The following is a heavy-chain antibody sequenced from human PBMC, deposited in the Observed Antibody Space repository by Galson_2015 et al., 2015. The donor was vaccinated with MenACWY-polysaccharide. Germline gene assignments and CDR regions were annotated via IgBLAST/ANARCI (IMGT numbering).Heavy chain of an antibody. CDR2: INPNSGGT. CDR3: ARGGSAYDYDY. CDR1: GYTFTDYY. D-gene: IGHD3-22*01. Sequence: VKVSCRASGYTFTDYYIHWVRQAPGQGLEWMGRINPNSGGTNFAQKFQDRVTMTRDTSISTAYMERSRLRSDDTALYYCARGGSAYDYDYWGQGTLVTVSS. J-gene: IGHJ4*02. V-gene: IGHV1-2*06.